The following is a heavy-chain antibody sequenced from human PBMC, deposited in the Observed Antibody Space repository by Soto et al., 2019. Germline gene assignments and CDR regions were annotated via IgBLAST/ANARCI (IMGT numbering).Heavy chain of an antibody. CDR3: ARDLSWGSKWYYYMDV. D-gene: IGHD3-16*01. CDR2: ISSSSTNI. J-gene: IGHJ6*03. V-gene: IGHV3-48*02. CDR1: GFTISGNA. Sequence: EVQLVESGGGLVQPGGSLRLSCAASGFTISGNAMNWVRQAPGRGLEWVSYISSSSTNIHYADSVRGRFTIPRDNAKNSLYLQMNSLRDEDTAVYRCARDLSWGSKWYYYMDVWGKGTTVTVSS.